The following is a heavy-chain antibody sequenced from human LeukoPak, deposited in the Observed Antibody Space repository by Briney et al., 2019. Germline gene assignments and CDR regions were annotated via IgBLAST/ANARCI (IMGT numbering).Heavy chain of an antibody. CDR3: AKDGNSYYYGSGSYFFSY. Sequence: PGGSPRLSCAASGFTFDDYAMHWVRQAPGKGLEWVSGISWNSGSIGYADSVKGRFTISRDNAKNSLYLQMNSLRAEDTALYYCAKDGNSYYYGSGSYFFSYWGQGTLVTVSS. CDR1: GFTFDDYA. V-gene: IGHV3-9*01. CDR2: ISWNSGSI. J-gene: IGHJ4*02. D-gene: IGHD3-10*01.